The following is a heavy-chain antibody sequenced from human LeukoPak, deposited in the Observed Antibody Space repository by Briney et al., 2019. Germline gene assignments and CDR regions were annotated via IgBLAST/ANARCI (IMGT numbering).Heavy chain of an antibody. Sequence: ASVKVSCKASGYTFTGYYMHRVRQAPGQGLEWMGWINPNSGGTNYAQKFQGRVTMTRDTSISTAYMELSRLRSDDTAVYYCATYSSSSFVYFDYWGQGTLVTVSS. V-gene: IGHV1-2*02. CDR2: INPNSGGT. CDR3: ATYSSSSFVYFDY. CDR1: GYTFTGYY. J-gene: IGHJ4*02. D-gene: IGHD6-6*01.